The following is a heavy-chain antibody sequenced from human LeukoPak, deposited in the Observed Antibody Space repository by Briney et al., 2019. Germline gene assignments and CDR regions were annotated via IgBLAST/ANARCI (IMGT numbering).Heavy chain of an antibody. V-gene: IGHV1-18*01. D-gene: IGHD5-24*01. CDR1: GYTFTSYG. Sequence: ASVKVSCKASGYTFTSYGISWVRQAPGQGLEWMGLISAYNGNTNYAQTVQGRFTIITDTSTSQAYMEPRILKAHDTALYYCAKSRDGSKSYYFDYWGQGPLVTVSS. CDR2: ISAYNGNT. CDR3: AKSRDGSKSYYFDY. J-gene: IGHJ4*02.